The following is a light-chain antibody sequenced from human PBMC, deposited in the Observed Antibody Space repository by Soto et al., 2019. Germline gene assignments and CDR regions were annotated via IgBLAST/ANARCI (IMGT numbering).Light chain of an antibody. V-gene: IGLV4-69*01. CDR1: SGHSTYA. Sequence: QSVLTQSPSASASLRASVKLTCTLSSGHSTYAIAWHQQQPEKGPRYLMKLNSDGSHSKGDGIPDRFSGSSSGAVRYLTISSLQSEDEADYYCQTWGTGIQVFGGGTKVTVL. CDR2: LNSDGSH. CDR3: QTWGTGIQV. J-gene: IGLJ3*02.